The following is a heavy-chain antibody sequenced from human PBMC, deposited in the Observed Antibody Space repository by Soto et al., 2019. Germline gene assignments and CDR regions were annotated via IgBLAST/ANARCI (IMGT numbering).Heavy chain of an antibody. V-gene: IGHV4-34*01. CDR3: ARGITTIPAVQGDAPDNCYFDS. Sequence: SETLSLTCAVYGGSFSGYYWTWVRQPPGKGLEWIGDVNHSGSTNQNPSLKSRVTISVDTSKNQFSLKLESVTAADTAVYYCARGITTIPAVQGDAPDNCYFDSWGLGTLVTVSS. CDR1: GGSFSGYY. J-gene: IGHJ4*02. CDR2: VNHSGST. D-gene: IGHD3-22*01.